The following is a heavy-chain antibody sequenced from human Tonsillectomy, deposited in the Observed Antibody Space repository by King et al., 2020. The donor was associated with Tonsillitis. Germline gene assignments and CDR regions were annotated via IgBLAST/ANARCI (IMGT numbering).Heavy chain of an antibody. D-gene: IGHD2-2*01. CDR2: ISSSSSTI. Sequence: VQLVESGGGLVQPGGSLRLSCAASGFTFSSYSMNWVRQAPGKGLEWVSYISSSSSTIYYADSVKGRFTISRDNAKNSLYLQMNSLRAEDTAAYYCARDRLYCSSTSCYDVPYGFDYWGQGTLVNVSS. CDR3: ARDRLYCSSTSCYDVPYGFDY. V-gene: IGHV3-48*01. CDR1: GFTFSSYS. J-gene: IGHJ4*02.